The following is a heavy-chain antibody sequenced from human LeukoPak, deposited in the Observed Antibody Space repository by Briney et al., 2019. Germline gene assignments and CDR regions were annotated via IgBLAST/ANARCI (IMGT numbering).Heavy chain of an antibody. V-gene: IGHV3-21*01. CDR3: ARDGKYSSSWYVDY. Sequence: GGSLRLSCAGSGFTFSNYSINWVRQAPGKGLEWVSSISPSSHYIYYADSVRGRFTISRDNARNSLYLQMNSLRAEDTAVYYCARDGKYSSSWYVDYWGQGTLVTVSS. CDR1: GFTFSNYS. D-gene: IGHD6-13*01. CDR2: ISPSSHYI. J-gene: IGHJ4*02.